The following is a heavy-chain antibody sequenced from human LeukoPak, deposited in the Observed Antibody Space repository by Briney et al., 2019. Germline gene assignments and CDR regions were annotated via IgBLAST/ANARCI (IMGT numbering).Heavy chain of an antibody. V-gene: IGHV3-48*02. J-gene: IGHJ4*02. CDR3: ASSGSYRFDY. D-gene: IGHD1-26*01. CDR2: MPASGTAM. CDR1: GFTFCSYS. Sequence: GGSLRLSCAASGFTFCSYSMNWVRQAPGKGLEWVSHMPASGTAMFYADSVKGRFTISRDNAKNSLYLQMNSLRDEDTAVYYCASSGSYRFDYWGQGTLVTVSS.